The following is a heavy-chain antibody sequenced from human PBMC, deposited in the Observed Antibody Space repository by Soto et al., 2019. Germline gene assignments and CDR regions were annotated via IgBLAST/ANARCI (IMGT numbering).Heavy chain of an antibody. J-gene: IGHJ4*02. D-gene: IGHD4-17*01. Sequence: QLQLQESGPGLVKPSETLSLTCTVSGGSISSSSYYWGWIRQPPGKGLEWIGSIYYSGSTYYNPSLKSRVTISVDTSKNQVSLELSSVTAAGTAVYYCAGLIHPRMMTTVTDFDYWGQGTLVTVSS. CDR1: GGSISSSSYY. CDR2: IYYSGST. V-gene: IGHV4-39*01. CDR3: AGLIHPRMMTTVTDFDY.